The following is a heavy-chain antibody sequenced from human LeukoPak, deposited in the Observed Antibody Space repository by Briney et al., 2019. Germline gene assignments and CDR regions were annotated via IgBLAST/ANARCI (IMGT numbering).Heavy chain of an antibody. CDR2: IYPDDSGT. Sequence: GESLKISCKGSGDSFTSYWIGWVRQMPGKSPGRRGGIYPDDSGTRYSPSFPGKVTISADRSISTAYLQWSSLKASDTVTYYCARILTGHFAFDYWGQGTLVTVSS. D-gene: IGHD3-9*01. CDR1: GDSFTSYW. J-gene: IGHJ4*02. V-gene: IGHV5-51*01. CDR3: ARILTGHFAFDY.